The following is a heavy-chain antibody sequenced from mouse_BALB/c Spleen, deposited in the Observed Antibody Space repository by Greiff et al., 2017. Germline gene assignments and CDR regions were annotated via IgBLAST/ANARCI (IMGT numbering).Heavy chain of an antibody. CDR1: GFTFSSFG. CDR2: ISSGSSTI. D-gene: IGHD2-4*01. Sequence: EVQLVESGGGLVQPGGSRKLSCAASGFTFSSFGMNWVRQAPEKGLEWVAYISSGSSTIYYADTVKGRFTISRDNPKNTLFLQMTSLRSEDTAMYYCARSSYYDYDENYCDYWGQGTTLTVSS. CDR3: ARSSYYDYDENYCDY. J-gene: IGHJ2*01. V-gene: IGHV5-17*02.